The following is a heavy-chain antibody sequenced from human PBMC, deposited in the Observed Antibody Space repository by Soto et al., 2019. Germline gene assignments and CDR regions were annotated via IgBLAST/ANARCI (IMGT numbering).Heavy chain of an antibody. V-gene: IGHV3-53*01. D-gene: IGHD3-10*01. Sequence: EVQLVESGGGLIQPGGSLRLSCAASGFTVSSNYMSWVRQAPGKGLEWVSVIYSGGSTYYADSVKGRFTISRDNSKNTLYLQMNSLRAEDTAVYYCARVLINYYGSRSPENWFDPWGQGTLVTVSS. J-gene: IGHJ5*02. CDR3: ARVLINYYGSRSPENWFDP. CDR2: IYSGGST. CDR1: GFTVSSNY.